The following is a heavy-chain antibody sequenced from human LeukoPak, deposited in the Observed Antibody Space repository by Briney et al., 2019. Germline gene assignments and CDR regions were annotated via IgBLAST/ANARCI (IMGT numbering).Heavy chain of an antibody. J-gene: IGHJ4*02. CDR3: AREISQWELPPLFDY. D-gene: IGHD1-26*01. V-gene: IGHV1-69*04. Sequence: ASVKVSCKASGGTFSSYAISWVRQAPGQGLEWMGRIIPILGIANYAQKFQGRVTITADKSTSTAYVELSSLRSEDTAVYYCAREISQWELPPLFDYWGQGTLVTVSS. CDR2: IIPILGIA. CDR1: GGTFSSYA.